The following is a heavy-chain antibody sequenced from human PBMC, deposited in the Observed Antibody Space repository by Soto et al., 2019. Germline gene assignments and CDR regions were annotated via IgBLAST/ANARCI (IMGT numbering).Heavy chain of an antibody. D-gene: IGHD3-16*01. CDR3: ARELGQKRYFDL. CDR2: INRSGST. CDR1: GGSFSNYY. Sequence: QVQLQQWGAGLLKPSETLSLTCAVYGGSFSNYYWSWIRQSPGKGLEWIGEINRSGSTNYNPSLKSRXXIXVXXSKNQFSLKLSSVTAADTAVYYCARELGQKRYFDLWGRGTLVTVSS. V-gene: IGHV4-34*01. J-gene: IGHJ2*01.